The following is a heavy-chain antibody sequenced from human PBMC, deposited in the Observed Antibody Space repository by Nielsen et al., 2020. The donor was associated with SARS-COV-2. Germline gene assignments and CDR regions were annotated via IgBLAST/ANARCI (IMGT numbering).Heavy chain of an antibody. D-gene: IGHD4-17*01. CDR2: ISYDGSNK. V-gene: IGHV3-30*18. CDR3: AKDLWLGSYGALD. J-gene: IGHJ4*02. Sequence: GGSLRLSCAASGFTFSSYGMHWVRQAPGKGLEWVAVISYDGSNKYYADSVKGRFTISRDNSKNTLYLQMNSLRAEDTAVYYCAKDLWLGSYGALDWGQGTLVTVSS. CDR1: GFTFSSYG.